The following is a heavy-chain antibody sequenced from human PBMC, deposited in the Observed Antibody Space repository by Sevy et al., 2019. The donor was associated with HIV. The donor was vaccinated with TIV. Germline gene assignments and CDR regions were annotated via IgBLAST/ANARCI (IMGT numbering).Heavy chain of an antibody. V-gene: IGHV1-2*02. J-gene: IGHJ2*01. CDR2: INPKSGGT. D-gene: IGHD1-26*01. CDR1: GYTFTGYY. CDR3: AKEAALSGSSDWYFDL. Sequence: ASVKVSCKASGYTFTGYYIHWVRQAPGQGLEWMGWINPKSGGTNYAQKFQGRVSMTRDTSISTAYMELSRLRYDDTAVFYCAKEAALSGSSDWYFDLWGRGTLVTVSS.